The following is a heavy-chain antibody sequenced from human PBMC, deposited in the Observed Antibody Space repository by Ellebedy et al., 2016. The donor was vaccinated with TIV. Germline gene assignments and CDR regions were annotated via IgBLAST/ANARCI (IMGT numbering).Heavy chain of an antibody. Sequence: SETLSLTCTVPGGSISSSSNYWSWIRQPPGKGLEWIGYIYHSGSTNHNPSLKSRVTISVDTSKNRFSLKLSSVTAADTAVYYCAREPDIVATWTGGMDVWGQGTTVTVSS. D-gene: IGHD5-12*01. CDR2: IYHSGST. V-gene: IGHV4-61*01. CDR1: GGSISSSSNY. J-gene: IGHJ6*02. CDR3: AREPDIVATWTGGMDV.